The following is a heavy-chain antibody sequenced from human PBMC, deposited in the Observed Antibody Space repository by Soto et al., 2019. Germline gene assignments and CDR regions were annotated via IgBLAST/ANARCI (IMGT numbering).Heavy chain of an antibody. CDR2: IYYSGST. D-gene: IGHD3-10*01. CDR1: GGSISSGDYY. CDR3: ARDRYYGSGTYYNFYYGMDV. V-gene: IGHV4-30-4*01. J-gene: IGHJ6*02. Sequence: TLSLTCTVSGGSISSGDYYWSWIRQPPGKGLEWIGNIYYSGSTYYNPSLRSRVTISLDTSKSQFSLRLSYVTAADTAVYYCARDRYYGSGTYYNFYYGMDVWGQGTTVTVSS.